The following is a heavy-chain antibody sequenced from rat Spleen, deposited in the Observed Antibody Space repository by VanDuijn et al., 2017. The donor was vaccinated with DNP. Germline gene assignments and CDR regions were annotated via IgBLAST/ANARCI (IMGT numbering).Heavy chain of an antibody. CDR2: IIYDGSRT. CDR3: ATLLQWSLFDY. Sequence: EVQLVESGGGLVQPGRSLKLSCAASGFTFSDYYMAWVRQAPKKGLDWVTTIIYDGSRTYYRDSVKGRFTISRDNAKRTLYLQMDSLRSEDTATYYGATLLQWSLFDYWGQGVMVTVSS. CDR1: GFTFSDYY. V-gene: IGHV5S10*01. J-gene: IGHJ2*01. D-gene: IGHD1-1*01.